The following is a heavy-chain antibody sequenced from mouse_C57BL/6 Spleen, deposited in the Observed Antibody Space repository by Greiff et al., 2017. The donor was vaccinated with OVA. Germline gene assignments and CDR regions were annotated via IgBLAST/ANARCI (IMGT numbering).Heavy chain of an antibody. Sequence: QVQLQQSGAELARPGASVKLSCKASGYTFTSYGISWVKQRTGQGLEWIGEIYPRSGNTYYNEKFKGKATLTSDKSSSTAYMELRSLTSEDSAVYFCARGPSYYYGSSYGYFDVWGTGTTVTVSS. J-gene: IGHJ1*03. CDR1: GYTFTSYG. CDR2: IYPRSGNT. D-gene: IGHD1-1*01. CDR3: ARGPSYYYGSSYGYFDV. V-gene: IGHV1-81*01.